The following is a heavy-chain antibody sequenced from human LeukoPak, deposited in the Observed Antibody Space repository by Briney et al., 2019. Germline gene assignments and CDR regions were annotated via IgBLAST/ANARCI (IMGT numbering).Heavy chain of an antibody. CDR1: GGSISSSSYY. Sequence: PSETPSLTCTVSGGSISSSSYYWGWIRQPPGKGLEWIGSIYYSGSTNYNPSLKSRVTMSVDTSKNQFSLKLSSVTAADTAVYYCARWGYYYDSSGYYRTGDYWGQGTLVTVSS. D-gene: IGHD3-22*01. V-gene: IGHV4-39*07. J-gene: IGHJ4*02. CDR3: ARWGYYYDSSGYYRTGDY. CDR2: IYYSGST.